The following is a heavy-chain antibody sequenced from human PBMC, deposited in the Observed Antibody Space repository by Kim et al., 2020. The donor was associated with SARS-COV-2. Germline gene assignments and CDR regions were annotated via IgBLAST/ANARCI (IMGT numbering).Heavy chain of an antibody. V-gene: IGHV3-33*06. CDR1: GFTFSSYG. CDR3: AKESVSSSWTLPEYYFDY. CDR2: IWYDGSNK. J-gene: IGHJ4*02. D-gene: IGHD6-13*01. Sequence: GGSLRLSCAASGFTFSSYGMHWVRQAPGKGLEWVAVIWYDGSNKYYADSVKGRFTISRDNSKNTLYLQMNSLRAEDTAVYYCAKESVSSSWTLPEYYFDYWGQGTLVTVSS.